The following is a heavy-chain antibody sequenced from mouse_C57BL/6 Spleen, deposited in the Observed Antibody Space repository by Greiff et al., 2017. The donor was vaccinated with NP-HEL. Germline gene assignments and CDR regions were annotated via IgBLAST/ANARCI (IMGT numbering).Heavy chain of an antibody. J-gene: IGHJ4*01. CDR3: ARYYGSSYDAMDY. CDR2: INYDGSST. V-gene: IGHV5-16*01. CDR1: GFTFSDYY. D-gene: IGHD1-1*01. Sequence: EVQLVESEGGLVQPGSSMKLSCTASGFTFSDYYMAWVRQVPEKGLEWVANINYDGSSTYYLDSLKSRFIISRYNAKNILYLQMSSLKSEDTATYYCARYYGSSYDAMDYWGQGTSVTVSS.